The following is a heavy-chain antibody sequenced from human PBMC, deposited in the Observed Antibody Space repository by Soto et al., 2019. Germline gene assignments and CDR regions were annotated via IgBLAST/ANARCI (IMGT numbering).Heavy chain of an antibody. V-gene: IGHV4-30-4*08. J-gene: IGHJ4*02. CDR3: ARDAIRESGAMKTY. Sequence: SETLSLTCTVPGGSIRCAYYFWSWIRQPPGEGLEWIGYVYYSGSTYYNPSLKSRISMSVDTSKNQFSLVLSSVSAADTAVYYCARDAIRESGAMKTYWGLGTLVTVSS. CDR2: VYYSGST. CDR1: GGSIRCAYYF. D-gene: IGHD3-10*01.